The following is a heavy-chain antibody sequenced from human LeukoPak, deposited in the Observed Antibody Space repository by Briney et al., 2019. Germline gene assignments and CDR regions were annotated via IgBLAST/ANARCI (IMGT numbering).Heavy chain of an antibody. CDR2: DNAGDENT. CDR1: GYTFTNYA. V-gene: IGHV1-3*01. D-gene: IGHD3-10*01. J-gene: IGHJ4*02. Sequence: SVKLSCTASGYTFTNYAIHWLRHAPGQRREWVGGDNAGDENTRYSQNFQVRVTITRDISATTAYMELSSLRSEDTAMYYCALGAFDYWGQGTLVTVSS. CDR3: ALGAFDY.